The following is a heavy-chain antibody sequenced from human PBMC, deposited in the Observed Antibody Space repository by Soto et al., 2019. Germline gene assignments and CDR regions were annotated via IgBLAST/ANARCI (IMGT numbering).Heavy chain of an antibody. V-gene: IGHV3-30*18. CDR2: ISYDGSNK. CDR3: AKDTYYDFWSGYYYYYGMDV. J-gene: IGHJ6*02. Sequence: GGSLRLSCAASGFTFSTYGMHWVRQAPGKGLEWVAVISYDGSNKYYADSVKGRFTISRDNSKNTLYLQMNSLRAEDTAVFYCAKDTYYDFWSGYYYYYGMDVWGQGTTVTSP. D-gene: IGHD3-3*01. CDR1: GFTFSTYG.